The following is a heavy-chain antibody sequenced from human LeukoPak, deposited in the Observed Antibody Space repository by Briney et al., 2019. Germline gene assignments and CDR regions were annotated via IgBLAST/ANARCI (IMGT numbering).Heavy chain of an antibody. CDR2: ISPDGTEK. CDR1: GATFNSFW. CDR3: AAPRGYGVKAD. D-gene: IGHD2-15*01. Sequence: GGSLRLSCAASGATFNSFWMSWVRQAPGKGLEWMANISPDGTEKYYVDSVRGRFTISRDNARSSLFLQMNSVRAEDTALYYCAAPRGYGVKADWGQGTRVTVSS. V-gene: IGHV3-7*01. J-gene: IGHJ4*02.